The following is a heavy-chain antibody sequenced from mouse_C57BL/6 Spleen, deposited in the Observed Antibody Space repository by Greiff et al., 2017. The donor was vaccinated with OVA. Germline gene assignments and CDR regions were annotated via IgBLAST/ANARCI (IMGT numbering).Heavy chain of an antibody. CDR3: ARWVRDWDGY. CDR2: INPNNGGT. CDR1: GYTFTDYY. V-gene: IGHV1-26*01. Sequence: VQLQQSGPELVKPGASVKISCKASGYTFTDYYMNWVKQSHGKSLEWIGDINPNNGGTSYNQKFKGKATLTVDKSSSTAYMELRSLTSEDSAVYYCARWVRDWDGYWGQGTTLTVSS. D-gene: IGHD4-1*01. J-gene: IGHJ2*01.